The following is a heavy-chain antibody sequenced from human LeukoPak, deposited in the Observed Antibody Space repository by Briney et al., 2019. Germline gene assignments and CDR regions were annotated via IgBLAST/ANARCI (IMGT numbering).Heavy chain of an antibody. Sequence: KPSETLSLTCTVSGGSISSSSYYWGWIRQPPGKGLEWIGSIYYSGSTYYNPSLKSRVTISVDTSKNQFSLKLSSVTAADTAVYYCASPVNWNEEYMAVWGKGTTVTVSS. CDR1: GGSISSSSYY. CDR3: ASPVNWNEEYMAV. CDR2: IYYSGST. D-gene: IGHD1-1*01. J-gene: IGHJ6*03. V-gene: IGHV4-39*07.